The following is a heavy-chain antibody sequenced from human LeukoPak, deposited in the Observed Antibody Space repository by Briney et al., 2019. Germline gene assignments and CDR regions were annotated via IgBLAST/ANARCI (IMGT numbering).Heavy chain of an antibody. CDR3: ARDGVGANLFDS. J-gene: IGHJ4*02. Sequence: ASVKVSCKASGGTFSSYAISWVRQAPGQGLEWMGWINTNTGNPTYAQGFTGRFVFSLDTSVNTAYLQISSLKAEDTALYYCARDGVGANLFDSWGQGTLVTVSS. V-gene: IGHV7-4-1*02. CDR1: GGTFSSYA. D-gene: IGHD1-26*01. CDR2: INTNTGNP.